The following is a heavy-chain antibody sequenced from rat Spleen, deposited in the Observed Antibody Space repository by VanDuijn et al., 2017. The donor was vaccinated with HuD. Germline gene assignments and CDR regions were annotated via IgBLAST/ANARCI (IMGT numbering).Heavy chain of an antibody. CDR2: IRTGGST. J-gene: IGHJ2*01. D-gene: IGHD1-11*01. V-gene: IGHV2-65*01. CDR1: GFSLTSYY. Sequence: QVQLKETGPGLVQPTQTLSITCSVSGFSLTSYYMQWVRQTPGKGLEWMGFIRTGGSTEYNSDFKSRLSISRDTAKSQVFLKMNSLQTEDTATYYCARAIGDGGYYFDYWGQGVMVTVSS. CDR3: ARAIGDGGYYFDY.